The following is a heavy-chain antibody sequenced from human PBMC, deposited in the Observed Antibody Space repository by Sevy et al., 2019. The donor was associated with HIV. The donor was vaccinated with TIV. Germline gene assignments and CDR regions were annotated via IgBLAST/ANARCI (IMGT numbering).Heavy chain of an antibody. J-gene: IGHJ2*01. Sequence: GGSLRLSCAASGFTFSSYWMSWVRQAPGKGLEWVANIKQDGSEKYYVDSVKGRFTMSRDNAKNSLYLQMNSLRADDTAVYYCARDPSPSAATIPYWYFDLWGRGTLVTVSS. CDR3: ARDPSPSAATIPYWYFDL. CDR1: GFTFSSYW. D-gene: IGHD2-15*01. CDR2: IKQDGSEK. V-gene: IGHV3-7*01.